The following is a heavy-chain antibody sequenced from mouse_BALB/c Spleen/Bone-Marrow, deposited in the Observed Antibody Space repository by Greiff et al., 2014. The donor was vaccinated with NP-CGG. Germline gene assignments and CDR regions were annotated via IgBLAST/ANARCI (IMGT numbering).Heavy chain of an antibody. V-gene: IGHV7-3*02. CDR3: AREYGYFDV. Sequence: EVMLVESGGGLVQPGGSLRLSCATSGFTFPDYYMSWVRQPPGKALEWLGFIRNKASGYTTDYSASVKGRFTISRDNSQSILYLQMNTLRAEDSATYYCAREYGYFDVWGAGTTVTVSS. D-gene: IGHD1-1*02. J-gene: IGHJ1*01. CDR1: GFTFPDYY. CDR2: IRNKASGYTT.